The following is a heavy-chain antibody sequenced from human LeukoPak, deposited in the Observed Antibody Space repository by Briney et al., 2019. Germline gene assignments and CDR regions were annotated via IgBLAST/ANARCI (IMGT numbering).Heavy chain of an antibody. Sequence: GGSLRLSCAASGFTVSSNYMNWVRQAPGKGLEWGAVMYSGGSKFYGASAKGRFTISRDDYTNTLYHPMNSRRVDEAAVYYCAREQIVVGRGKYGMDVWGQGTTPTVPS. CDR1: GFTVSSNY. CDR2: MYSGGSK. D-gene: IGHD2-2*01. CDR3: AREQIVVGRGKYGMDV. V-gene: IGHV3-66*01. J-gene: IGHJ6*02.